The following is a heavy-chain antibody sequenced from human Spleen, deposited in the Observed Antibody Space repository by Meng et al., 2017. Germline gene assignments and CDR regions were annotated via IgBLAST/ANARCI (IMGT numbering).Heavy chain of an antibody. CDR2: INHSGST. Sequence: SETLSLTCVVSGGSFSDYYWSWIRQPPGKGLEWIGEINHSGSTNYNPSLRSRVTVSVDTSKNQISLRLASVTAADTAVYFCARGSAGDYYFDSWGQGTLVTVSS. V-gene: IGHV4-34*01. CDR3: ARGSAGDYYFDS. D-gene: IGHD4-17*01. CDR1: GGSFSDYY. J-gene: IGHJ4*02.